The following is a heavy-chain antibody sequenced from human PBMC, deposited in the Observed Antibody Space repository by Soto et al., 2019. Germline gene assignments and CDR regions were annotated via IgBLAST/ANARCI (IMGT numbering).Heavy chain of an antibody. Sequence: TGGSLRLSCAASGFSFSSYAMSWVRQAPGKGLEWVSTMSGTSGTTYYADSVKGRFTISRDNSENTLFLQMNSLRAEDTAIYYCEKEYNWNDYFDFWGQGTPVTVSS. CDR3: EKEYNWNDYFDF. V-gene: IGHV3-23*01. J-gene: IGHJ4*02. D-gene: IGHD1-20*01. CDR2: MSGTSGTT. CDR1: GFSFSSYA.